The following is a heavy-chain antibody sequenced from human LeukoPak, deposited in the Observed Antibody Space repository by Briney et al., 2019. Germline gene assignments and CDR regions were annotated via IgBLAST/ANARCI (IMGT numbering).Heavy chain of an antibody. CDR2: IYYSGST. D-gene: IGHD6-19*01. V-gene: IGHV4-30-4*01. J-gene: IGHJ4*02. Sequence: PSETLSLTCTVSGGSISSGDYYWSWIRQPPGKGLEWIGYIYYSGSTYYNPSLKSRVTISVDTSKNQFSLKLSSVTAADTAVYYCARATVAGRNYFDYWGQGTLVTVSS. CDR1: GGSISSGDYY. CDR3: ARATVAGRNYFDY.